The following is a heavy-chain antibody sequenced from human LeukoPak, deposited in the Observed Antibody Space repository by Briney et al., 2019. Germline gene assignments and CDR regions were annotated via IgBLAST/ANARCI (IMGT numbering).Heavy chain of an antibody. CDR1: GFTVTSNH. CDR2: IYTGGTT. CDR3: ARDSSSDYFDY. Sequence: GGSLRLSCKASGFTVTSNHMNWVRQAPGKGLEWVSIIYTGGTTHYADSLKDRFTISRDDSINTLYLQINSLRVEDTAVYYCARDSSSDYFDYWSQGTLVTVSS. V-gene: IGHV3-66*01. D-gene: IGHD6-6*01. J-gene: IGHJ4*02.